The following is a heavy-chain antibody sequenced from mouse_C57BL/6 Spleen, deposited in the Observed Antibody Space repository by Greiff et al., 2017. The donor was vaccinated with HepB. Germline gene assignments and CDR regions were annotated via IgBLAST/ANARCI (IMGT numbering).Heavy chain of an antibody. CDR2: IYPGSGNT. V-gene: IGHV1-84*01. Sequence: LMESGPELVKPGASVKISCKASGYTFTDYYINWVKQRPGQGLEWIGWIYPGSGNTKYNEKFKGKATLTVDTSSSTAYMQLSSLTSEDSAVYFCAKEFPHYYGSSYGMDYWGQGTSVTVSS. CDR1: GYTFTDYY. CDR3: AKEFPHYYGSSYGMDY. D-gene: IGHD1-1*01. J-gene: IGHJ4*01.